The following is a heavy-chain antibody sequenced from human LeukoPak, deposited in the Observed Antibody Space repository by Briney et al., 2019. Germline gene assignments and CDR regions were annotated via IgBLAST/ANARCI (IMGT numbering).Heavy chain of an antibody. D-gene: IGHD6-19*01. V-gene: IGHV3-7*01. CDR3: ARHSSGWYTPRDY. Sequence: GGSLRLSCAASGFTFNSYWMSWVRQAPGKGLEWVANIKKDGSEKYYVDSVKGRFTISRDNAKNSLYLQMNSLRAEDTAVYYCARHSSGWYTPRDYWGQGTLVTVSS. CDR2: IKKDGSEK. CDR1: GFTFNSYW. J-gene: IGHJ4*02.